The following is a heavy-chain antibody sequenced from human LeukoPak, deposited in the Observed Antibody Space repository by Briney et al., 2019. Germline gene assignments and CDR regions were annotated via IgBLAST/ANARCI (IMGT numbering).Heavy chain of an antibody. D-gene: IGHD1-20*01. J-gene: IGHJ4*02. CDR2: IKQDGSEK. V-gene: IGHV3-7*01. CDR1: GFTFSSYS. CDR3: ARDSYNWNV. Sequence: SGGSLGLSCAASGFTFSSYSMSWVRQAPGKGLEWVANIKQDGSEKYYVDSVKGRFTISRDNAKNSLYLQMNSLRAEDTAVYYCARDSYNWNVWGQGTLVTVSS.